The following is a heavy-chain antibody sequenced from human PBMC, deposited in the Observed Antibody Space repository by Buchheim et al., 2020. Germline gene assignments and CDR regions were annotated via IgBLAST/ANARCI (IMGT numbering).Heavy chain of an antibody. V-gene: IGHV3-66*01. CDR2: IYTNSGST. J-gene: IGHJ4*02. CDR3: TRDNGNSGWFDY. CDR1: GFTVRSNY. Sequence: EVRLVESGGGLVQPGGSLRLSCAASGFTVRSNYMSWVRQAPGKGLEWVSVIYTNSGSTFYADSVKARFTISRDNSKNMVFLQMNSLRVEDTAVYYCTRDNGNSGWFDYWGQGTL. D-gene: IGHD6-19*01.